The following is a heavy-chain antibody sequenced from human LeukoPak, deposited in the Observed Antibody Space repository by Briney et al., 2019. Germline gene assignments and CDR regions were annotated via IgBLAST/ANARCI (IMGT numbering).Heavy chain of an antibody. CDR3: ARVRDGYSFDY. Sequence: PGGSLRLSCAASEFSVGSNYMTWVRQAPGKGLEWVSLIYSGGSTYYADSVKGRFTISRDNSKNTLYLQMNSLRAEDTAVYYCARVRDGYSFDYWGQGTLVTVSS. CDR1: EFSVGSNY. D-gene: IGHD5-24*01. CDR2: IYSGGST. V-gene: IGHV3-66*01. J-gene: IGHJ4*02.